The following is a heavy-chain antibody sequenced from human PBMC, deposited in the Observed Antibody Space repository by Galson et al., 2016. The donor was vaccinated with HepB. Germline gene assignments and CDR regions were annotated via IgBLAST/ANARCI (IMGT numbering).Heavy chain of an antibody. CDR2: IGGAGDT. V-gene: IGHV3-13*04. D-gene: IGHD3-16*01. CDR3: ERESTGRGVDAFDI. Sequence: SLRLSCAASGFTFSRYDIHWVRQVTGKGLQWVSAIGGAGDTYYSGSVKGRFTISRETAKNSLYLQMNSLTAGDTAVYYGERESTGRGVDAFDIWGQGTMVIVSS. CDR1: GFTFSRYD. J-gene: IGHJ3*02.